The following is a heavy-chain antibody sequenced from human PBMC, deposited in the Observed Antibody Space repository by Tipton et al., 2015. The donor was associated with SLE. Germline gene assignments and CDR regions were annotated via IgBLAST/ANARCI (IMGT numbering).Heavy chain of an antibody. CDR2: IYTSGST. V-gene: IGHV4-4*09. J-gene: IGHJ3*02. D-gene: IGHD3-22*01. CDR1: GGSIGYYY. Sequence: LSLTCTVSGGSIGYYYWSWIRQPPGRGLEWIGYIYTSGSTHYNPSLKSRFTLSIDTPKNQFSLKLSSVTAADTAVYYCARPSGFDSFDIWGQGTMVTVSS. CDR3: ARPSGFDSFDI.